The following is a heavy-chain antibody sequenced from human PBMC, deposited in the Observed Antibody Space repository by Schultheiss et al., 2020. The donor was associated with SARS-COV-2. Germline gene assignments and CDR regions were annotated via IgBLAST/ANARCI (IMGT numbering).Heavy chain of an antibody. CDR1: GYTFTSYY. Sequence: ASVKVSCKASGYTFTSYYMHWVRQAPGQGLEWMGIINPSGGSTSYAQKFQGRVTMTRDTSTSTVYMELSSQRSEDTAVYYCSYGSGRNWFDPWGQGTLVTVSS. CDR3: SYGSGRNWFDP. D-gene: IGHD3-10*01. J-gene: IGHJ5*02. V-gene: IGHV1-46*01. CDR2: INPSGGST.